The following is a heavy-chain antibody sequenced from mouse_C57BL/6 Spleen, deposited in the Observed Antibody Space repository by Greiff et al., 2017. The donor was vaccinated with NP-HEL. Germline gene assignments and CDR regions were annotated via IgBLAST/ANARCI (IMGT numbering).Heavy chain of an antibody. CDR3: TRAYSNSPYAMDY. Sequence: EVQLVESGEGLVKPGGSLKLSCAASGFTFSSYAMSWVRQTPEKRLEWVAYISSGGDYTYYADTVKGRFTISIDNARNTLYLQMSSLKSEDTAMYYCTRAYSNSPYAMDYWGQGTSVTVSS. J-gene: IGHJ4*01. V-gene: IGHV5-9-1*02. CDR1: GFTFSSYA. CDR2: ISSGGDYT. D-gene: IGHD2-5*01.